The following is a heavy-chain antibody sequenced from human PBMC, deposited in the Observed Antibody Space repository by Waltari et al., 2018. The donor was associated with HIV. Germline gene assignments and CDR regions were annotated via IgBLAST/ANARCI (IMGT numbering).Heavy chain of an antibody. D-gene: IGHD3-10*01. Sequence: EVQLVESGGGLVQPGGSLRLSCAASGFTFSSYWMSWVRQAPGKGVEGVAKIKQNGSEKDCVDSVNGRFTISRDNGENSLYLQMNSLRAEDTAVYYCARGGFYGSGSKVNWGQGTLVTVSS. V-gene: IGHV3-7*04. J-gene: IGHJ4*02. CDR3: ARGGFYGSGSKVN. CDR1: GFTFSSYW. CDR2: IKQNGSEK.